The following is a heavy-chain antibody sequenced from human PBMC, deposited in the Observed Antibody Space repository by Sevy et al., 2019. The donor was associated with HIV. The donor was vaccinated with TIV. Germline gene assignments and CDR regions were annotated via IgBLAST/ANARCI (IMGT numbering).Heavy chain of an antibody. Sequence: GGSLRLSCAASEFTFSNYAMHWVRQAPGQGLEWVSVIWYDGTNKYYKDSVKGRFTISRDNSKNTLYLQMSGLRVEDTAIYYCARECNYGVNSGAPCFWGQGALVTVSS. CDR1: EFTFSNYA. V-gene: IGHV3-33*01. CDR2: IWYDGTNK. CDR3: ARECNYGVNSGAPCF. D-gene: IGHD2-8*01. J-gene: IGHJ4*02.